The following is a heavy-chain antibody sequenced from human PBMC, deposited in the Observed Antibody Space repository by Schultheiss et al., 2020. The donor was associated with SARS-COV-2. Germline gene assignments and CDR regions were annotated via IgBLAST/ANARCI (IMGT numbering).Heavy chain of an antibody. J-gene: IGHJ4*02. Sequence: SETLSLTCAVYGGSFSAYYWSWIRQPPGKGLAWIGEITHSGSTNYNPSLKSRVTLSLDTSKKQFSLKLSSVTAADTAVYYCARRGYTYGSPTFDYWGQGTLVTVSS. CDR2: ITHSGST. CDR1: GGSFSAYY. CDR3: ARRGYTYGSPTFDY. V-gene: IGHV4-34*01. D-gene: IGHD5-18*01.